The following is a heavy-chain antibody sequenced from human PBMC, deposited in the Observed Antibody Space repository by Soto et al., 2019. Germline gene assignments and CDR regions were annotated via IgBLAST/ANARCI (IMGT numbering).Heavy chain of an antibody. Sequence: QVQQQPWGAGLLKPSETLSLTCAVYAGSFSHYYWNWIRQSPGKGLEWIGKIKHSGSSNYNPSLRSRVSISVDMSKNQVSLRLTSVAAADTAVYYCARGGSSDWQVPLEIWGQGTMVTVSS. CDR3: ARGGSSDWQVPLEI. V-gene: IGHV4-34*01. D-gene: IGHD6-19*01. CDR1: AGSFSHYY. CDR2: IKHSGSS. J-gene: IGHJ3*02.